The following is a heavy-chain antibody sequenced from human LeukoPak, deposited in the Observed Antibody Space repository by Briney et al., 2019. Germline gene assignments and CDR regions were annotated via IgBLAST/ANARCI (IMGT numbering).Heavy chain of an antibody. J-gene: IGHJ4*02. CDR1: GYTFTRYG. D-gene: IGHD2-2*03. CDR3: ATRSDIKTPGYYQNEYYYFDY. Sequence: ASVKVSCRGFGYTFTRYGISWVRQAPGDGLEWMGWISTYDDGRSNAQKFQGRVTLTTDTSTNTAYMELTSLRSDDTAMYYCATRSDIKTPGYYQNEYYYFDYWGQGTLVTVSS. CDR2: ISTYDDGR. V-gene: IGHV1-18*01.